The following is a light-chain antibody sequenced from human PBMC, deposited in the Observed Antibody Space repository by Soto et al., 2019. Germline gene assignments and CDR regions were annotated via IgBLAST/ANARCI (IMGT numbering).Light chain of an antibody. CDR3: SSYTSSSTRV. V-gene: IGLV2-14*01. CDR1: SSDVGGYNY. Sequence: QSVLTQPASVSGSPGQSITISCTGTSSDVGGYNYVSWYQQHPGKAPKLMIYEVSNRPSGVSNRFFGSKSGNTASLTISGLQAEDEADYYCSSYTSSSTRVFGGGTQLTVL. J-gene: IGLJ3*02. CDR2: EVS.